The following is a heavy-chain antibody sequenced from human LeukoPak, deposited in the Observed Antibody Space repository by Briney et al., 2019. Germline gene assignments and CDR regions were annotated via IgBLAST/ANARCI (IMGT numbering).Heavy chain of an antibody. D-gene: IGHD6-19*01. Sequence: GASVKVSCKASGYTFTSYYMHWVRQAPGQGLEWMGIINPSGGSTSYAQRFQGRVTMTRDTSTSTVYMELSSLRSEDTAVYYCARDSIGYSSGYRGNWFDPWGQGTLVTVSS. CDR2: INPSGGST. J-gene: IGHJ5*02. V-gene: IGHV1-46*01. CDR3: ARDSIGYSSGYRGNWFDP. CDR1: GYTFTSYY.